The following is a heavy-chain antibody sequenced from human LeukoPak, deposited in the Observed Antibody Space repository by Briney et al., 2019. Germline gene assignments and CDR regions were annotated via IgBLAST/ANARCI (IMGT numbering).Heavy chain of an antibody. D-gene: IGHD3-22*01. V-gene: IGHV3-48*03. CDR2: ISSSGSTI. J-gene: IGHJ4*02. CDR1: GSTFSSYE. CDR3: ARESSYYDSSGYYPD. Sequence: PGGSLRLSCAASGSTFSSYEMNWVRQAPGKGLEWVSYISSSGSTIYYADSVKGRFTISRDNAKNSLYLQMNSLRAEDTAVYYCARESSYYDSSGYYPDWGQGTLVTVSS.